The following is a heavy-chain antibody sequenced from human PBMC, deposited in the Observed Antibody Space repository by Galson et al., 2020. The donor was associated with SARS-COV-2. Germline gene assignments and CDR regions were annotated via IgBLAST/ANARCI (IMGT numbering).Heavy chain of an antibody. CDR1: GFTFDDYT. Sequence: GGSLRLSCAASGFTFDDYTMHWVRQRPGKGLEWVSLIYWDGDGTYYSDSVKARFTISRDNRKKTLYLQMDSLTPEDTAFYYCAKDPATGSYYFDSWGQGTLVIVSS. CDR2: IYWDGDGT. CDR3: AKDPATGSYYFDS. J-gene: IGHJ4*02. D-gene: IGHD3-10*01. V-gene: IGHV3-43*01.